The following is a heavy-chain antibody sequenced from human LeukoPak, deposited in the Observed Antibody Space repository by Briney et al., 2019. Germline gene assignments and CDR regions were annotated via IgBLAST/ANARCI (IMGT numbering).Heavy chain of an antibody. Sequence: QPGGSLRLSCAASGFTVNNNYMNWVRQAPGKGLEWVSGIHPGDNTYYADSVKGRFTISRHNSKNTLYLQMNSLRAEDTAVYYCTRGASYYDYWGQGTLVTVSS. D-gene: IGHD3-10*01. CDR2: IHPGDNT. CDR1: GFTVNNNY. CDR3: TRGASYYDY. V-gene: IGHV3-53*01. J-gene: IGHJ4*02.